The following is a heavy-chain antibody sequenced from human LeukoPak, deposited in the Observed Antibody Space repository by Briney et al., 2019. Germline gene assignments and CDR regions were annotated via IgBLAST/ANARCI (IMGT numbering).Heavy chain of an antibody. D-gene: IGHD3-22*01. CDR2: MYHSGST. V-gene: IGHV4-59*12. Sequence: SETLSLTCTVSGGSISSYYWSWIRQPPGKGLEWIGSMYHSGSTYYNPSLKSRVTLSVDTSKNQFSLKLSSVTAADTAVYYCARVLIVVVPIREDYFDYWGQGTLVTVSS. J-gene: IGHJ4*02. CDR3: ARVLIVVVPIREDYFDY. CDR1: GGSISSYY.